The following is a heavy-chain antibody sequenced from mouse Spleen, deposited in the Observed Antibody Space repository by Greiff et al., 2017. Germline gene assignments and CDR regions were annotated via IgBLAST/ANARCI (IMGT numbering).Heavy chain of an antibody. D-gene: IGHD2-2*01. J-gene: IGHJ2*01. CDR3: ARGRLQGY. Sequence: VQLQQPGAELVKPGASVKLSCKASGYTFTSYWMQWVKQRPGQGLEWIGEIDPSDSYTNYNQKFKGKATLTVDTSSSTAYMQLSSLTSEDSAVYYCARGRLQGYWGQGTTLTVSS. CDR1: GYTFTSYW. CDR2: IDPSDSYT. V-gene: IGHV1-50*01.